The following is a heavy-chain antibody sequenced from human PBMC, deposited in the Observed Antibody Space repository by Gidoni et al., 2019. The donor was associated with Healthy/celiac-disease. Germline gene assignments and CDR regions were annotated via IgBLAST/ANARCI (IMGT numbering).Heavy chain of an antibody. CDR2: IVSSCGTI. V-gene: IGHV3-48*03. CDR3: AREGVVPRDYYYYYGMDV. J-gene: IGHJ6*02. Sequence: EVQLVESGGGLVQHGGSLRLYCAASGLPVSSYEMNWVRQAPGKGLELVSYIVSSCGTIYYADSVKGRFTRSRDNAKNSLYLQMTSLRAEYPAVYYCAREGVVPRDYYYYYGMDVWGQGTTVTVSS. CDR1: GLPVSSYE. D-gene: IGHD3-3*01.